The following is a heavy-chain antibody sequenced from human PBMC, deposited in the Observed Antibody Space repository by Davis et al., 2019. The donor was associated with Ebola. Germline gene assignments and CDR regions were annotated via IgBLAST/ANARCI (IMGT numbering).Heavy chain of an antibody. CDR1: GGSISSYY. J-gene: IGHJ5*02. CDR2: IYYSGST. V-gene: IGHV4-59*12. CDR3: ARGAGGFWSGYYHWFDP. Sequence: MPSETLSLTCTVSGGSISSYYWSWIRQPPGKGLEWIGYIYYSGSTNYNPSLKSRVTISVDTFKNQFSLKLSSVTAADTAVYYCARGAGGFWSGYYHWFDPWGQGTLVTVSS. D-gene: IGHD3-3*01.